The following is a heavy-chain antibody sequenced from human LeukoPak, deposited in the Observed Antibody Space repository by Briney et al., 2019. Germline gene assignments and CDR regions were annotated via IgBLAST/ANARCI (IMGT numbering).Heavy chain of an antibody. J-gene: IGHJ4*02. CDR2: IYYSGST. V-gene: IGHV4-34*01. Sequence: SETLSLTCAVYGGSFSGYYWSWIRQPPGKGLEWIGSIYYSGSTYYNPSLKSRVTISVDTSKNQFSLKLSSVTAADTAVYYCARDSPRGGGYVDYWGQGTLVTVSS. CDR1: GGSFSGYY. D-gene: IGHD2-15*01. CDR3: ARDSPRGGGYVDY.